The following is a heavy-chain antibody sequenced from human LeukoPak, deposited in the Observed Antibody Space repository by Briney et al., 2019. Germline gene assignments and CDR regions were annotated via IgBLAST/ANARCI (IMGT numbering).Heavy chain of an antibody. CDR2: ISDSGSRA. CDR1: GFTFSTYA. Sequence: GGSLRLSCAASGFTFSTYAMIWVRQVPGKGLEGVSSISDSGSRAYYADSVKGRFTVSRDNSKKTVFLQMNSLRAEDTAVYYCAKVKSVADYYWYGMDVWGQGATVTVSS. J-gene: IGHJ6*02. V-gene: IGHV3-23*01. CDR3: AKVKSVADYYWYGMDV. D-gene: IGHD4-23*01.